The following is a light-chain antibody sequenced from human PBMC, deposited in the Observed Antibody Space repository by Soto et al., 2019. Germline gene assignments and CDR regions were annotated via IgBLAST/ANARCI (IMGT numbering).Light chain of an antibody. CDR2: GAS. Sequence: EMVMTQSQATLSVSPGERATLSCRASQSVSSNLAWYQQKPGQAPRLLIYGASTRATGIPARFSGSGSGAEFTLTISGLQSEDFAVYYCQQYNKWPYTFGQGTNLEIK. V-gene: IGKV3-15*01. CDR3: QQYNKWPYT. CDR1: QSVSSN. J-gene: IGKJ2*01.